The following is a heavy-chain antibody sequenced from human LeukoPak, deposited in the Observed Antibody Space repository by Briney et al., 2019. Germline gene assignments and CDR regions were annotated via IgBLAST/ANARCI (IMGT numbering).Heavy chain of an antibody. Sequence: SETLSLTCTVSGYSISSGYFWGWIRQPPGKGLECIGTIHHSGSTYCNPSLKSRVTISVDTSKNQFSLKLNSVTAADTAVYYCARIYSSSWFLNWFDPWGQGTLVTVSS. CDR3: ARIYSSSWFLNWFDP. D-gene: IGHD6-13*01. CDR2: IHHSGST. J-gene: IGHJ5*02. CDR1: GYSISSGYF. V-gene: IGHV4-38-2*02.